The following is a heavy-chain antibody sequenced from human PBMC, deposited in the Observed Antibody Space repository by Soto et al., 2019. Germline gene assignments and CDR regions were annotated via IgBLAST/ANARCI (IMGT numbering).Heavy chain of an antibody. CDR1: GGTFSSYA. J-gene: IGHJ5*02. CDR3: ARRGIAAAGTMEGWFDP. D-gene: IGHD6-13*01. Sequence: QVQLVQSGAEVKKPGTSVKVSCKASGGTFSSYAISWVRQAPGQGREWMGGIMPIFGTANYAQKFQGRVTITADKSTSTADMELSSMRSEDTAVYYCARRGIAAAGTMEGWFDPWGQGTLVTVSS. CDR2: IMPIFGTA. V-gene: IGHV1-69*06.